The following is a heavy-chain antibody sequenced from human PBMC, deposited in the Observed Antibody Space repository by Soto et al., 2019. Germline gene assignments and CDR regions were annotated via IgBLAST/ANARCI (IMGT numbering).Heavy chain of an antibody. CDR1: GYRFASLD. D-gene: IGHD2-15*01. Sequence: SVKVSCKASGYRFASLDINWVRQTAGQGLEWMGWMEPSTGRTGYAQKFQGRVTMTRDTSINTAYMELTTLTSDDTAFYYCARGVSAVADVCGQGTMVTFSS. V-gene: IGHV1-8*01. CDR2: MEPSTGRT. J-gene: IGHJ4*02. CDR3: ARGVSAVADV.